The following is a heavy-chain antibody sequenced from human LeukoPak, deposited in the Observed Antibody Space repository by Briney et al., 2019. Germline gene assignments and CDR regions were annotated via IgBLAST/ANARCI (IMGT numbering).Heavy chain of an antibody. V-gene: IGHV4-38-2*01. J-gene: IGHJ5*02. CDR2: IYYSGST. CDR1: GFTFSSYA. CDR3: ARFGTVTTYYGPDELDNNWFDP. Sequence: GSLRLSCAASGFTFSSYAMSWVRQPPGKGLEWIGSIYYSGSTYYNPSLKSRVTISVDTSKNQFSLKLSSVTAADTAVYYCARFGTVTTYYGPDELDNNWFDPWGQGTLVTVSS. D-gene: IGHD4-17*01.